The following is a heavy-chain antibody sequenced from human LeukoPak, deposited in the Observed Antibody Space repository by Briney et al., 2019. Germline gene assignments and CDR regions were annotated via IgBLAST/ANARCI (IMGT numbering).Heavy chain of an antibody. CDR1: VFTFSNYS. V-gene: IGHV3-23*01. CDR3: AKQFVDI. CDR2: ISGSGDDP. D-gene: IGHD5-24*01. Sequence: TGGSLRLSCAASVFTFSNYSMNWVRQAPWKGLEWVSSISGSGDDPSYADSVKGRFTISRDNSRNTLYLQMNSLGAEDTAVYYCAKQFVDIWGQGTLVTVSS. J-gene: IGHJ5*02.